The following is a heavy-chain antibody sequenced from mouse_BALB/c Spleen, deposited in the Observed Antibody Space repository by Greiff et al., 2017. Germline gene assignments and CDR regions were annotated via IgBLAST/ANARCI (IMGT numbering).Heavy chain of an antibody. CDR2: ISDGGSYT. J-gene: IGHJ3*01. Sequence: EVQVVESGGGLVKPGGSLKLSCAASGFTFSDYYMYWVRQTPEKRLEWVATISDGGSYTYYPDSVKGRFTISRDNAKNNLYLQMSSLKSEDTAMYYCARGYGNYPWFAYWGQGTLVTVSA. CDR1: GFTFSDYY. CDR3: ARGYGNYPWFAY. V-gene: IGHV5-4*02. D-gene: IGHD2-10*02.